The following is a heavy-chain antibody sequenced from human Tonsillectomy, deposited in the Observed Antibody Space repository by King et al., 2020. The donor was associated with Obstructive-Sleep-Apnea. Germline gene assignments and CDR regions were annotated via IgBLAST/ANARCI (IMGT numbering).Heavy chain of an antibody. D-gene: IGHD5-18*01. J-gene: IGHJ4*02. CDR2: IKHSGST. Sequence: VQLQQWGAGLLKPSETLSLTGAVYGGSFSGYYWSWIRQPPGKGPDWIGEIKHSGSTNYNPSLKSRVTISVDTSKNQFSLKLSSVTAADTAVYYCARGRGYSYGCDYWGQGTLVTVSS. CDR3: ARGRGYSYGCDY. CDR1: GGSFSGYY. V-gene: IGHV4-34*01.